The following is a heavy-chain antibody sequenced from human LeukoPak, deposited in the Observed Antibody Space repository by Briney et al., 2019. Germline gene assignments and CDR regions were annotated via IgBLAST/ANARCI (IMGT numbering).Heavy chain of an antibody. CDR3: ARDEGCSSTSCSVGYYYMDV. D-gene: IGHD2-2*01. CDR1: GFSFSTYP. CDR2: ISTYSSTK. J-gene: IGHJ6*03. Sequence: GGSLRLSCAASGFSFSTYPMNWDRQAPGKGLEWVSYISTYSSTKHYADSVKGRFTIARDDAKNSLYLQMNSLTAEDTGVYFCARDEGCSSTSCSVGYYYMDVWGKGTTVTVSS. V-gene: IGHV3-48*01.